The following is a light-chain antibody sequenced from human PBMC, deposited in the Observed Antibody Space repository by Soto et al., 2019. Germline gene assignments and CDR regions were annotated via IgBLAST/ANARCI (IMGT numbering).Light chain of an antibody. Sequence: DIQMTQSPSSLSASVGDRVTITCRASQSISSYLNWYQQKPGKAPKLLIYAASSLQSGVPSRFSGSGSGTDFTLTISSLQPEDFATYYCQQYETLPYTFGQGTKVDIK. J-gene: IGKJ2*01. CDR1: QSISSY. CDR2: AAS. CDR3: QQYETLPYT. V-gene: IGKV1-39*01.